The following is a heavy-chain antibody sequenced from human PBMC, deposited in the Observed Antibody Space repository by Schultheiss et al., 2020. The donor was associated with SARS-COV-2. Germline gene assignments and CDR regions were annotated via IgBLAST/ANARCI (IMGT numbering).Heavy chain of an antibody. D-gene: IGHD2-21*02. V-gene: IGHV1-46*01. CDR1: GYTFTSYY. CDR3: ATLRAYCGGDCSYYYYGMDV. CDR2: INPSGGST. Sequence: ASVKVSCKASGYTFTSYYMHWVRQAPGQGLEWMGIINPSGGSTSYAQKFQGRVTMTRDTSISTAYMELSRLRSDDTAVYYCATLRAYCGGDCSYYYYGMDVWGQGTTVTVSS. J-gene: IGHJ6*02.